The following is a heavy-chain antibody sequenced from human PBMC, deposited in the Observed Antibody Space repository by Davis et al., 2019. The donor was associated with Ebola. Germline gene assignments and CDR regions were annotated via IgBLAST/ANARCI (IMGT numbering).Heavy chain of an antibody. Sequence: GESLKISCAASGFTFSSYAMHWVRQAPGKGLEWVAVISYDGSNKYYADSVKGRFTISRDNSKNTLYLQMNSLRAEDTAVYYCARDGVVVPADTHYYYYMDVWGKGTTVTVSS. CDR1: GFTFSSYA. CDR2: ISYDGSNK. D-gene: IGHD2-2*01. J-gene: IGHJ6*03. CDR3: ARDGVVVPADTHYYYYMDV. V-gene: IGHV3-30-3*01.